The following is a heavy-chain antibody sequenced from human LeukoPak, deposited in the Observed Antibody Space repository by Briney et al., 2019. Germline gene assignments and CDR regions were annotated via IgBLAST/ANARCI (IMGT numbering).Heavy chain of an antibody. V-gene: IGHV3-43*02. J-gene: IGHJ4*02. D-gene: IGHD1-26*01. Sequence: GGSLRLSCAGSGFTFDDYAMHWIRQPPGKGLQWVSLFSGPGSVTHQADSVKGRFTISRENDKNTLYLQMNSLRAEDTAVYYCARGGPSGSYFDYWGQGTPVTVSS. CDR3: ARGGPSGSYFDY. CDR1: GFTFDDYA. CDR2: FSGPGSVT.